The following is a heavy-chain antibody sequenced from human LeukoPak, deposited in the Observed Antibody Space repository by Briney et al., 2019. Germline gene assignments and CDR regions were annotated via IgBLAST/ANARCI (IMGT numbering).Heavy chain of an antibody. J-gene: IGHJ4*02. CDR1: GFTFSSYA. V-gene: IGHV3-30*01. Sequence: GRSLRLSCAASGFTFSSYAMYWVRQAPGKGLEWVAVISYDGSNKYYADSVKGRFTISRDNSKNTLYLQMNSLRAEDTAVYYCARGDSSSWPDYWGQGTLVTVSS. CDR3: ARGDSSSWPDY. CDR2: ISYDGSNK. D-gene: IGHD6-13*01.